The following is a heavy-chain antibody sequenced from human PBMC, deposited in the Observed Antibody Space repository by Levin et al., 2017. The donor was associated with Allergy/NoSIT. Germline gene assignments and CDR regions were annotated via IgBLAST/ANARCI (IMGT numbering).Heavy chain of an antibody. CDR2: INQDGSMK. Sequence: GGSLRLSCAASGFTLSSYWMKWVRQAPGKGLEWVANINQDGSMKHYVDSVKGRFTVSRDNAKNSLFLQMNSLRVEDTAVYYCATDFWLKTPDNRWGQGTQVTVSS. J-gene: IGHJ5*02. V-gene: IGHV3-7*01. D-gene: IGHD3-3*01. CDR1: GFTLSSYW. CDR3: ATDFWLKTPDNR.